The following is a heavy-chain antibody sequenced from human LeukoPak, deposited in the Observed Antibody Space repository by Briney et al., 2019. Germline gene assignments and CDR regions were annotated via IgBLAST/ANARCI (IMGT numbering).Heavy chain of an antibody. J-gene: IGHJ4*02. Sequence: GGSLRLSCAASGFTFSIYSIDWVRPAPGKGLEWVSFISSTSSTIYYADSVKGRFTISRDNDKSSLYLQMSSLRDEDTAVYYCARDRIGATGSYYFDYWGQGTLVTVSS. V-gene: IGHV3-48*02. CDR1: GFTFSIYS. CDR3: ARDRIGATGSYYFDY. D-gene: IGHD6-13*01. CDR2: ISSTSSTI.